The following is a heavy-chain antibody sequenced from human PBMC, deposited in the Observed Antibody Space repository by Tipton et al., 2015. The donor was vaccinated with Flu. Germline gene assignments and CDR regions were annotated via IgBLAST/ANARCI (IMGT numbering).Heavy chain of an antibody. CDR3: ARQQTHGGSWYFFDY. V-gene: IGHV4-59*08. Sequence: TLSLTCTVSGGSISNYYWSWIRQPPGKGLEWIGNIFYSGNARYSPSLKSRVTISVDTSTNHFSLKLSSVTAADTAVYYCARQQTHGGSWYFFDYWGQGSLVTVTS. CDR2: IFYSGNA. J-gene: IGHJ4*02. D-gene: IGHD5-24*01. CDR1: GGSISNYY.